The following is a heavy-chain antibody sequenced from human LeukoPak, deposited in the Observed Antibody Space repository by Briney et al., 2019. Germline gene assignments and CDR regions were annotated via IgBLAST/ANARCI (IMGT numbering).Heavy chain of an antibody. CDR1: RFTFSSYS. J-gene: IGHJ6*02. CDR3: ARIVLTPPYGMDV. Sequence: NPGGSLRLSCVASRFTFSSYSMTWVRWAPGTGLEWVSSISFGGGHIFYTDSVKGRFTIFRDDSKNSLYLEMNSLRAEDTAVYFCARIVLTPPYGMDVWGQGTTVTVSS. V-gene: IGHV3-21*01. D-gene: IGHD2/OR15-2a*01. CDR2: ISFGGGHI.